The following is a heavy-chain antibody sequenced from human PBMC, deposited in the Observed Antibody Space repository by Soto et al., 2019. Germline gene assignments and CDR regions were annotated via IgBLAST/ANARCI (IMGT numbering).Heavy chain of an antibody. CDR3: AKDRGYSYGLFDY. V-gene: IGHV3-23*01. D-gene: IGHD5-18*01. J-gene: IGHJ4*02. Sequence: EVQLLESGGGLVQPGGSLRLSCAASGFTFSSYAMTWGRQAPGKGLEWVSPVRGSGGNTYNADSVKGRSTISRDNSKNTVNLQMNSLSAEDTAVYYCAKDRGYSYGLFDYWGQGALVIVSS. CDR2: VRGSGGNT. CDR1: GFTFSSYA.